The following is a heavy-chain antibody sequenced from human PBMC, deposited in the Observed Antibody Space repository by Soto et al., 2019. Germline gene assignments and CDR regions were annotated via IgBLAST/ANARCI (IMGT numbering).Heavy chain of an antibody. CDR1: GYTFTDYQ. Sequence: QVQLVQSGAEVKKPGASVKVSCKASGYTFTDYQIYWVRQAPGQGLEWMGWINPDSGDTGYAQNFQGRVTMTRDTPISTAYMELSRLESDDTAVYYCTRDLVQGVSILSYWGQGTLVTVSS. CDR3: TRDLVQGVSILSY. D-gene: IGHD3-10*01. CDR2: INPDSGDT. J-gene: IGHJ4*02. V-gene: IGHV1-2*02.